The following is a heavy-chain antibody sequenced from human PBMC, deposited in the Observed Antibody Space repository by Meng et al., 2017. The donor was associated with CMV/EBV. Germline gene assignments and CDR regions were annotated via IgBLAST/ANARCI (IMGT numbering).Heavy chain of an antibody. J-gene: IGHJ5*02. Sequence: GSLRLSCTVSGGSISSYYWGWIRQPPGKGLEWIGYIYYSGSTNYNPSLKSRVTISVDTSKNQFSLKLSSVTAADTAVYYCARDSRGHGGEFDPWGQGTLVTVSS. V-gene: IGHV4-59*01. CDR1: GGSISSYY. D-gene: IGHD3-10*01. CDR3: ARDSRGHGGEFDP. CDR2: IYYSGST.